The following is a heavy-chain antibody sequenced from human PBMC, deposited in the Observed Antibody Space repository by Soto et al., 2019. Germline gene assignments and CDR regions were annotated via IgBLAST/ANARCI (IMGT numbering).Heavy chain of an antibody. V-gene: IGHV3-23*01. D-gene: IGHD3-9*01. CDR1: GFRIGDYA. Sequence: EAHLLGPGGELVQPGGSLRLSCVPAGFRIGDYAVNWVRQTPLTGLEWVSTISKDGQNTHYIDSVRCRFTISRDLSTNTLYLQMDGVSPEDAAMYYCAKDPSTGPADYWGQGTLVTVSS. CDR3: AKDPSTGPADY. CDR2: ISKDGQNT. J-gene: IGHJ4*02.